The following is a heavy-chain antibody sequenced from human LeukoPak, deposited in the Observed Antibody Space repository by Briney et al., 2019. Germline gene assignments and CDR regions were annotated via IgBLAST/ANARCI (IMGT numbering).Heavy chain of an antibody. D-gene: IGHD3-10*01. J-gene: IGHJ4*02. V-gene: IGHV1-69*13. CDR1: GGTFSSYA. CDR2: IIPIFGTA. CDR3: ARDAGRGVSYNY. Sequence: EASVTVSCKASGGTFSSYATSWVRQAPGQGLEWMGGIIPIFGTANYAQKFQGRVTITADESTSTAYMELSSLRSEDTAVYYCARDAGRGVSYNYWGQGTLVTVSS.